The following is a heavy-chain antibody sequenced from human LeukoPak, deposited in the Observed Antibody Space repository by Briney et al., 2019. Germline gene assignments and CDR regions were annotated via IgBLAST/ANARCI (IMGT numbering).Heavy chain of an antibody. CDR2: INKDGSED. CDR1: GFTFSNYY. V-gene: IGHV3-7*01. Sequence: PGGSLRLSCAASGFTFSNYYMSWVRQAPGKGLGWVANINKDGSEDHYVDSVKGRFTISRDNAKNSLYLQMNSLRAEDTAVYYCARDKGTGWYFLYWGQGTLVTVSS. D-gene: IGHD6-19*01. CDR3: ARDKGTGWYFLY. J-gene: IGHJ4*02.